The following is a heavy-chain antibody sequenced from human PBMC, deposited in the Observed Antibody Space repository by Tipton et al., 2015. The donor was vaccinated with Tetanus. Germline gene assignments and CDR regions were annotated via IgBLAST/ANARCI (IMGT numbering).Heavy chain of an antibody. CDR2: IFSGGTT. Sequence: TLSLTCTVAGDSISSGGYYWNWVRQNPGKGLEWLGYIFSGGTTFYSPSLNGRVSMSLDTPKNLFALRLASVTAADTAVYYCARDRHPYRISGAFRGNDALDIWGPGALVTVSS. V-gene: IGHV4-31*03. D-gene: IGHD1-26*01. J-gene: IGHJ3*02. CDR1: GDSISSGGYY. CDR3: ARDRHPYRISGAFRGNDALDI.